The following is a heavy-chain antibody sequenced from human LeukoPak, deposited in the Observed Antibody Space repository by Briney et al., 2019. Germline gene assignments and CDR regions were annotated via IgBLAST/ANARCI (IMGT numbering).Heavy chain of an antibody. Sequence: PSENLSLTCTVSGGSISSGGYYWSWIRQPPGKGLEWIGYIYHSGSTYYNPSLKSRVTISVDRSKNQFSLKLSSVTAADTAVYYCAREGYSSSWYSDYWGQGTLVTVSS. CDR2: IYHSGST. CDR3: AREGYSSSWYSDY. CDR1: GGSISSGGYY. D-gene: IGHD6-13*01. V-gene: IGHV4-30-2*01. J-gene: IGHJ4*02.